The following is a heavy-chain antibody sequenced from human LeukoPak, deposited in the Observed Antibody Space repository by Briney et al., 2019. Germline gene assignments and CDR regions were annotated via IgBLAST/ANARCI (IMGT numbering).Heavy chain of an antibody. CDR1: GGTFSRYA. J-gene: IGHJ5*02. CDR3: AADIVVVPAAMELNWFDP. Sequence: ASVKVSCKASGGTFSRYAISWVRQAPGQGLEWMGGIIPIFGTANYAQKFQGRVTITADESTSTAYMELSSLRSEDTAVYYCAADIVVVPAAMELNWFDPWGQGTLVTVSS. CDR2: IIPIFGTA. V-gene: IGHV1-69*13. D-gene: IGHD2-2*01.